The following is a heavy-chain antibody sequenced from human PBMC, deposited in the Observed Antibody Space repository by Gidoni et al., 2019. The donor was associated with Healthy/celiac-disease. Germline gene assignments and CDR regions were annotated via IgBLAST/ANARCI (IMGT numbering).Heavy chain of an antibody. V-gene: IGHV3-48*01. J-gene: IGHJ3*02. D-gene: IGHD2-15*01. CDR3: ARGWDIVVVVAALDAFDI. Sequence: EVQLVESGGGLVQPGGSLRLSCAASGFTFSSYSMNWVRQAPGKGLEWVSYISSSSSTIYYADSVKGRFTISRDNAKNSLYLQMNSLRAEDTAVYYCARGWDIVVVVAALDAFDIWGQGTMVTVSS. CDR2: ISSSSSTI. CDR1: GFTFSSYS.